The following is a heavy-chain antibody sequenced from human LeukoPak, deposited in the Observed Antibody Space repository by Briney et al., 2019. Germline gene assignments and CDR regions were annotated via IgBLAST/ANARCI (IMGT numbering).Heavy chain of an antibody. V-gene: IGHV3-21*01. D-gene: IGHD3-10*01. CDR1: GFTFSSYS. J-gene: IGHJ4*02. Sequence: GGSLRLSCAASGFTFSSYSMNWVRQAPGKGLEWVSSISSSSSYIYYADSVKGRFTISRDNAKNSLYLQMNSLRAEDAAVYYCARDPAGTSYYGSGSYYKGGFDYWGQGTLVTVSS. CDR3: ARDPAGTSYYGSGSYYKGGFDY. CDR2: ISSSSSYI.